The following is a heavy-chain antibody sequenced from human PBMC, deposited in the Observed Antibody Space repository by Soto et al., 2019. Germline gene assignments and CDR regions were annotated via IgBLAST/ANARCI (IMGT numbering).Heavy chain of an antibody. CDR2: INPNSGGT. D-gene: IGHD2-2*03. CDR1: GYTFTGYY. J-gene: IGHJ6*02. CDR3: ARDGYCSSTSCYEEPDYYYGMDV. V-gene: IGHV1-2*04. Sequence: SVKVSCKASGYTFTGYYMHWVRQAPGQGLEWMGWINPNSGGTNYAQKFQGWVTMTRDTSISTAYMELSRLRSDDTAVYYCARDGYCSSTSCYEEPDYYYGMDVWGQGTTVTVSS.